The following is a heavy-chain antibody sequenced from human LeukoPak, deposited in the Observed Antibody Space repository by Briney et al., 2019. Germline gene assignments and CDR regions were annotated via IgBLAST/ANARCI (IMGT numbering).Heavy chain of an antibody. J-gene: IGHJ4*02. Sequence: SQTLSLTCTVSGGSISSGSYYWSWIRQLAGKGLEWIGRIYTSGSTNYNPSLKSRVTISVDTSKNQFSLKLSSVTAADTAVYYCARGEWELLRTESFDYWGQGTLVTVSS. CDR3: ARGEWELLRTESFDY. CDR2: IYTSGST. V-gene: IGHV4-61*02. CDR1: GGSISSGSYY. D-gene: IGHD1-26*01.